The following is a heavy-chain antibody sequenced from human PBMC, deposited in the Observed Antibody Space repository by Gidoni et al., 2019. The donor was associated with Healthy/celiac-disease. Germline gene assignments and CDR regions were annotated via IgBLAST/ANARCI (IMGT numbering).Heavy chain of an antibody. D-gene: IGHD1-26*01. CDR3: ARGGGSYYFDY. J-gene: IGHJ4*02. Sequence: QVQLVESGGGVVQPGRSLSLSCAASGFTFSSYGMHWVRQAPGKGLEWVAVIWYDGSNKYYADSVKGRFTISRDNSKNTLYLQMNSLRAEDTAVYYCARGGGSYYFDYWGQGTLVTVSS. V-gene: IGHV3-33*01. CDR2: IWYDGSNK. CDR1: GFTFSSYG.